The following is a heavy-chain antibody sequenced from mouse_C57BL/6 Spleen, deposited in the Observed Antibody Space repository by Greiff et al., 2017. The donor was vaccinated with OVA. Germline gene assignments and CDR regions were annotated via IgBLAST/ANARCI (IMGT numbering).Heavy chain of an antibody. V-gene: IGHV5-4*01. CDR3: ARDLRELVFDY. J-gene: IGHJ2*01. D-gene: IGHD1-1*02. Sequence: EVHLVESGGGLVKPGGSLKLSCAASGFTFSSYAMSWVRQTPEKRLEWVATISDGGSYTYYPDNVKGRFTISRDNAKNNLYLQMSHLKSEDTAMYYCARDLRELVFDYWGQGTTLTVSS. CDR1: GFTFSSYA. CDR2: ISDGGSYT.